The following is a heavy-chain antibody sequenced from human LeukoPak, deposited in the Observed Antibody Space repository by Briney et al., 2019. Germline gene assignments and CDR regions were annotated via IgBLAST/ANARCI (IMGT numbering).Heavy chain of an antibody. Sequence: PGGSLRLSCAASGFTVSSSYMSWVRQAPGKGLEWVSVIYSDGSTYYVDPVKGRFTISRDNSKNTLYLQMNSLRAEDTAVYYCARDLDSYGSYWGQGTLVTVSS. J-gene: IGHJ4*02. CDR1: GFTVSSSY. V-gene: IGHV3-53*01. CDR3: ARDLDSYGSY. CDR2: IYSDGST. D-gene: IGHD5-18*01.